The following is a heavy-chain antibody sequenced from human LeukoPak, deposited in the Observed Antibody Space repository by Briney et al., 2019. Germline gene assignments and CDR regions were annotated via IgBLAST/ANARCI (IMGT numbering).Heavy chain of an antibody. CDR1: GGSISSYY. V-gene: IGHV4-4*07. J-gene: IGHJ3*02. D-gene: IGHD3-3*01. Sequence: SETLSLTCTVSGGSISSYYWSWIRQPAGKGLEWFGRIYTSGSTNYNPSLKSRVTMSVDTSKNQFSLKLSSVTAADTAVYYCARDNDFRSPDAFDIWGQGTMVTVSS. CDR3: ARDNDFRSPDAFDI. CDR2: IYTSGST.